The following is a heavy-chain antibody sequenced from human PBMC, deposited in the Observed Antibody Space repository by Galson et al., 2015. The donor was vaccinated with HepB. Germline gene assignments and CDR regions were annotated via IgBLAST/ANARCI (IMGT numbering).Heavy chain of an antibody. CDR1: GYTFTSYG. V-gene: IGHV1-18*01. J-gene: IGHJ3*02. CDR3: ARMDTAMVGDAFEI. Sequence: SVKVSCKASGYTFTSYGISWVRQAPGQGLEWMGWISAYNGNTNYAQKLQGRVTMTTDTSTSTAYMELRSLRSDDTAVYYCARMDTAMVGDAFEIWGQGTMVTVSS. D-gene: IGHD5-18*01. CDR2: ISAYNGNT.